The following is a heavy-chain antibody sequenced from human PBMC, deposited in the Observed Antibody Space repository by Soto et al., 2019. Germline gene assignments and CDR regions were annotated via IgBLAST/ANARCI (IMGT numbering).Heavy chain of an antibody. CDR1: GGPISISPYY. J-gene: IGHJ4*02. D-gene: IGHD2-2*01. Sequence: SETLSLTCTVSGGPISISPYYWGWIRQSPGKGLEWIGSMTYGGGTAYYNSSLKSRVTISVDTATNQFSLRLSSVTAEDTAVYYCVSSSNGACNDWGQGTVVTVSS. CDR2: MTYGGGTA. CDR3: VSSSNGACND. V-gene: IGHV4-39*01.